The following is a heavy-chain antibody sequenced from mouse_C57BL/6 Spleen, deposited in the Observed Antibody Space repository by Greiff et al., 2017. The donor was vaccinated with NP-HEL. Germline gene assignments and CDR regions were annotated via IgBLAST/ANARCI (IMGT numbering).Heavy chain of an antibody. V-gene: IGHV5-17*01. D-gene: IGHD1-2*01. CDR2: ISSGSSTI. CDR1: GFTFSDYG. CDR3: ARAPPDGLYYFDY. Sequence: EVQVVESGGGLVKPGGSLKLSCAASGFTFSDYGMHWVRQAPEKGLEWVAYISSGSSTIYYADTVKGRFTISRDNAKNTLFLQMTSLRSEDTAMYYCARAPPDGLYYFDYWGQGTTLTVSS. J-gene: IGHJ2*01.